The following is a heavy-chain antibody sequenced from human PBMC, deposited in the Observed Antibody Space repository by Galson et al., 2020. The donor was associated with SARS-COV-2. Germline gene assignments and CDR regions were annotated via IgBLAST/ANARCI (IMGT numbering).Heavy chain of an antibody. V-gene: IGHV3-30*01. D-gene: IGHD1-26*01. CDR3: ARGSDTGSYGRGDY. CDR1: GFTFSFYA. CDR2: ISYEGANT. J-gene: IGHJ4*02. Sequence: GGSLRLSCVASGFTFSFYAIHWVRQAPGKGLEWVAVISYEGANTYYADSVKGRFTISRDNSRNTLYLQMNSLRAEDTAVYYCARGSDTGSYGRGDYWSQGTLVTVSP.